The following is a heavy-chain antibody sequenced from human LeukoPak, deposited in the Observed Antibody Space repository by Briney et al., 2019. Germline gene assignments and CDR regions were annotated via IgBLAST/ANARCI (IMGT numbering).Heavy chain of an antibody. D-gene: IGHD3-16*01. CDR1: GFNFRNYG. J-gene: IGHJ4*02. Sequence: PGGSLTLSCVAYGFNFRNYGMNWVRQAPGKGLEWVAAVSDDGDKTYYGDSVKGRFTLARDKSKNTLYLQMSRLRAEDTAVYYCAGRTYYFDYWGQGTLVTVSS. V-gene: IGHV3-23*01. CDR3: AGRTYYFDY. CDR2: VSDDGDKT.